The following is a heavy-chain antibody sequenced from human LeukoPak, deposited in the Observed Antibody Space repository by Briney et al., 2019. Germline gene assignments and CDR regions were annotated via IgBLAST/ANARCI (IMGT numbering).Heavy chain of an antibody. Sequence: KSSETLSLTCTVSGDSISSYYWSWIRQAPGKGLEWIGYIYYSGNTDYNPSLKSRVTISLDTSKNQFSLKLSSVTAADTAVYYCARQSPYDYGPYYFDYWGQGTLVTVSS. J-gene: IGHJ4*02. CDR3: ARQSPYDYGPYYFDY. V-gene: IGHV4-59*01. D-gene: IGHD3-10*01. CDR1: GDSISSYY. CDR2: IYYSGNT.